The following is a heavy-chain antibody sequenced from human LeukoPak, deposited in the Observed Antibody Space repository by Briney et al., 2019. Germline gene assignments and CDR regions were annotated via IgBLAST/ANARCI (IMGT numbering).Heavy chain of an antibody. CDR1: GFTVSSNY. Sequence: GGSLRLSCAASGFTVSSNYMSWVRQAPGKGPEWVSVIYSSGGTYYADSVKDRFTISRDTSKNTLFLQMNSLSPEDTAVYYCARDNRLAKTTTVTIYYYFGMDVWGQGTTVTVSS. CDR2: IYSSGGT. V-gene: IGHV3-66*01. J-gene: IGHJ6*02. D-gene: IGHD4-17*01. CDR3: ARDNRLAKTTTVTIYYYFGMDV.